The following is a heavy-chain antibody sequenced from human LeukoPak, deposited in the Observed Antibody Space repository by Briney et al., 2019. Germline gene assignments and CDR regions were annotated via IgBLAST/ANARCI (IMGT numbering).Heavy chain of an antibody. V-gene: IGHV3-49*04. Sequence: SLRLSCTASGFTFGDYAMSWVRQAPGKGLEWVGFIRSKAYGGTTEYAASVKGRFTISRDDSKSIAYLQMNSLKTEDTAVYYCTRDSNRGYSGYDHTGYMDVWGKGTTVTISS. CDR3: TRDSNRGYSGYDHTGYMDV. J-gene: IGHJ6*03. CDR1: GFTFGDYA. D-gene: IGHD5-12*01. CDR2: IRSKAYGGTT.